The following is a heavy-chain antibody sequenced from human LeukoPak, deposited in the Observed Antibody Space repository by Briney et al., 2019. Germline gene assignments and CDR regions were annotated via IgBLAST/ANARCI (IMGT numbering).Heavy chain of an antibody. CDR2: INPNSGGT. J-gene: IGHJ6*03. CDR3: ARGVGDCSSTSCYVLTLLVNYYYYMDV. CDR1: GYTFTGYY. Sequence: ASVKVSCKASGYTFTGYYMHWVRQAPGQGLEWMGWINPNSGGTNYAQKFQGRVTMTRNTSISTAYMELSSLRSEDTAVYYCARGVGDCSSTSCYVLTLLVNYYYYMDVWGKGTTVTVSS. D-gene: IGHD2-2*01. V-gene: IGHV1-2*02.